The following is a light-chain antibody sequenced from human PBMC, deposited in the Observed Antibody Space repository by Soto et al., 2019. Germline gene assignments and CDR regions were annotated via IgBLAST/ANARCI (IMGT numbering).Light chain of an antibody. CDR3: AAWDYSLNGVVV. V-gene: IGLV1-44*01. CDR1: SSNIGSNT. CDR2: SNN. Sequence: QSVLTQPPSASGTPGQRVTISCSGSSSNIGSNTVNWYQQLPGTAPKLLIYSNNQRPSGVPDRFSGSKSGTSASLAIIGLQSEDEADYYCAAWDYSLNGVVVFGGGTKLTVL. J-gene: IGLJ2*01.